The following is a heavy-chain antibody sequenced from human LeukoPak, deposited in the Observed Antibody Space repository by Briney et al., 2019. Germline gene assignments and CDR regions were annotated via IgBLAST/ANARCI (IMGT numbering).Heavy chain of an antibody. CDR1: GYTFTSYD. Sequence: ASVKVSCKASGYTFTSYDINWVRQATGQGLEWMGWMNPNSGNRGYAQKFQGRVTITRNTSISIAYMELSSLRSEDTAVYYCAAALEYLITISKPYAFDIWGQGTMVTVSS. V-gene: IGHV1-8*03. J-gene: IGHJ3*02. CDR2: MNPNSGNR. CDR3: AAALEYLITISKPYAFDI. D-gene: IGHD3-3*01.